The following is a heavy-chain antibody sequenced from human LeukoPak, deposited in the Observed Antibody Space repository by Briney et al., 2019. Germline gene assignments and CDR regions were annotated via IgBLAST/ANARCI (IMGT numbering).Heavy chain of an antibody. CDR2: MVGSGDA. J-gene: IGHJ5*02. Sequence: PGGSLRLSCGASGFTFSTYAMTWVRQAPGKGLEWVSGMVGSGDAFYPDSVKGRFTISRDNSKNTVYLQMNSLRVEDTAVYYCAKDLHYNDGKWEFDPWGQGTLVTVSS. CDR1: GFTFSTYA. CDR3: AKDLHYNDGKWEFDP. V-gene: IGHV3-23*01. D-gene: IGHD5-24*01.